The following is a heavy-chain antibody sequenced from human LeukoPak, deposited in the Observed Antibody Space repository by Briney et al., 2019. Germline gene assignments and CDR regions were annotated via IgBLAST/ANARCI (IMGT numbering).Heavy chain of an antibody. J-gene: IGHJ4*02. CDR2: ISSSSDTI. Sequence: GGSLRLSCAASGFTFSSYSMNWVRQTPGKGLEWISYISSSSDTIYYADSVKGRFTISRDNSKNTLYLQMNSLRAEDTAVYYCAKMASGWELNLRLYYFDYWGQGTLVTVSS. D-gene: IGHD1-26*01. CDR3: AKMASGWELNLRLYYFDY. CDR1: GFTFSSYS. V-gene: IGHV3-48*01.